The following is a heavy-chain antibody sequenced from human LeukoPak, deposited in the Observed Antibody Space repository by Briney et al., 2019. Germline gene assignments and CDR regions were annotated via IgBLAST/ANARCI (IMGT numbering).Heavy chain of an antibody. CDR1: GFTFSSYG. CDR3: ARGARDDYVWGSYRSSYVGYFDY. J-gene: IGHJ4*02. Sequence: GGSLRLSCAASGFTFSSYGMRWVRQAPGKGLEWVSVISGSGGSTYYADSVKGRFTISRDNSKNTLYLQMNSLRAEDTAVYYCARGARDDYVWGSYRSSYVGYFDYWGQGTLVTVSS. D-gene: IGHD3-16*02. CDR2: ISGSGGST. V-gene: IGHV3-23*01.